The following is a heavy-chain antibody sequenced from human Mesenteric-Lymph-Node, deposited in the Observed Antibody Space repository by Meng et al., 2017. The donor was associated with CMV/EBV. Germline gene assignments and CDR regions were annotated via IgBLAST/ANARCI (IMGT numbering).Heavy chain of an antibody. Sequence: GESLKISCAASGFTFSSYEMNWVRQAPGKGLEWVSYISSSSSTIYYADSVKGRFTISRDNAKNSLYLQMNSLRAEDTAVYYCARDRDCTSTSCYKRGWFDPWGQGTLVTVSS. D-gene: IGHD2-2*02. CDR3: ARDRDCTSTSCYKRGWFDP. V-gene: IGHV3-48*03. J-gene: IGHJ5*02. CDR1: GFTFSSYE. CDR2: ISSSSSTI.